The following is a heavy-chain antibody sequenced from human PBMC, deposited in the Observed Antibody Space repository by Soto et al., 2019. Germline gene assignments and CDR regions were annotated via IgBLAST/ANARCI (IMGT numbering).Heavy chain of an antibody. CDR3: ARGPMSDWPLCSH. D-gene: IGHD3-10*02. J-gene: IGHJ4*02. Sequence: QVQVKQWGAGVLKPPETLSLTCGVYGGSFSGYYWTWLRQPPGKGLEWIGEISHSGSTDYNPSLWGRVTISIDASKNQLSLNLNSVTAADTAVYYCARGPMSDWPLCSHWGQGILVTVSS. V-gene: IGHV4-34*01. CDR2: ISHSGST. CDR1: GGSFSGYY.